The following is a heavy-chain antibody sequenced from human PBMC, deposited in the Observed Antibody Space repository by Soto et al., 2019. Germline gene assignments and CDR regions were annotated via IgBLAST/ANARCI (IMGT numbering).Heavy chain of an antibody. D-gene: IGHD6-19*01. J-gene: IGHJ3*02. V-gene: IGHV3-23*01. CDR1: GFTFSSYA. CDR3: AKSPAVAGGKNDAFDI. CDR2: ISGSGGST. Sequence: PGGSLRLSCAASGFTFSSYAMSWVRQAPGKGLEWVSAISGSGGSTYYADSVKGRFTISRDNSKNTLYLQMNSLRAEDTAVYYCAKSPAVAGGKNDAFDIWGQGTMVTVSS.